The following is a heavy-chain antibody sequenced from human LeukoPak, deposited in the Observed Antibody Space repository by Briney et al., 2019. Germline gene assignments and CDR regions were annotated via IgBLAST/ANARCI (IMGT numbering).Heavy chain of an antibody. V-gene: IGHV1-2*02. CDR1: GYTFTGYY. D-gene: IGHD3-16*01. J-gene: IGHJ3*02. CDR2: INPNSGGT. CDR3: ARDGEVGVNAFDI. Sequence: ASVKVSCKASGYTFTGYYMHWVRQAPGQGLEWMGWINPNSGGTNYAQKFQGRVTMTRDTSISTAYMELSRLRSDDTAVYYCARDGEVGVNAFDIWGQGTMVTVSS.